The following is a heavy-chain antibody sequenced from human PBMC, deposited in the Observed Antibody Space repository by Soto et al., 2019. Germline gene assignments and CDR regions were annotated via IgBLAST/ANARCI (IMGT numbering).Heavy chain of an antibody. V-gene: IGHV4-59*12. Sequence: SETLSLTCNVSGVTIRGYYWNWIRQPPGKTLEWIGSIYYTGGTNYNPSLKSRVTISVDTSKNHFSLKLSSVTAADTAVYYCARTYVDTAMIEYYFDYWGQGTLVTVSS. CDR3: ARTYVDTAMIEYYFDY. CDR1: GVTIRGYY. D-gene: IGHD5-18*01. CDR2: IYYTGGT. J-gene: IGHJ4*02.